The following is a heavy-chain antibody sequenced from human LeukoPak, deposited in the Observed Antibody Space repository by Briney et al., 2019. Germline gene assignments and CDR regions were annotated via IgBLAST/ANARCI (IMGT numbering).Heavy chain of an antibody. CDR2: IKQDGSEK. D-gene: IGHD3-3*01. CDR3: ARDSSGQGLPFDY. Sequence: GGSLRLSCAASGFSFSSYWMSWVRQAPGKGLEWVANIKQDGSEKYYVDSVKGRFTISRDNAKNSLYLQMNSLRAEDTAVYYCARDSSGQGLPFDYWGQGTLVTVSS. V-gene: IGHV3-7*03. CDR1: GFSFSSYW. J-gene: IGHJ4*02.